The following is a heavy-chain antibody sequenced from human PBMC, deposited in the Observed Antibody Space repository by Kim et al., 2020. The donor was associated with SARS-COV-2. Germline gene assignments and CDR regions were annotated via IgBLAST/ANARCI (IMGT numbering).Heavy chain of an antibody. CDR1: GFTFTSYA. J-gene: IGHJ6*02. V-gene: IGHV3-23*03. Sequence: GGSLRLSCAASGFTFTSYAMAWVRQAPGKGLEWLSIIFAGGNTAYYTDSVKGRFTISRDNPRNTLSLQMNSLGVEDTAIYYCARGSRSRSWCVTMYVWG. CDR3: ARGSRSRSWCVTMYV. CDR2: IFAGGNTA. D-gene: IGHD2-15*01.